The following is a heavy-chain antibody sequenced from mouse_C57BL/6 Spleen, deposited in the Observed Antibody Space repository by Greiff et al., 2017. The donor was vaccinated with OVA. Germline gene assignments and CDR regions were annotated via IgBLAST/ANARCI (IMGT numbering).Heavy chain of an antibody. CDR3: ATGTGYYFDY. Sequence: QVQLQQPGAELVMPGASVKLSCKASGYTFTSYWMHWVKQRPGQGLEWIGEIDPSDSYTNYNQKFKGKSTLTVDKSSSTAYMQLSSLTSEDSAVYYCATGTGYYFDYWGQGTTLTVSS. CDR1: GYTFTSYW. V-gene: IGHV1-69*01. D-gene: IGHD4-1*01. CDR2: IDPSDSYT. J-gene: IGHJ2*01.